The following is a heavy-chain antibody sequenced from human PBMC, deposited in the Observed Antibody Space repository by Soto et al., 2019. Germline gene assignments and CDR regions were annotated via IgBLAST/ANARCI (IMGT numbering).Heavy chain of an antibody. J-gene: IGHJ4*02. D-gene: IGHD3-22*01. V-gene: IGHV4-61*01. CDR2: INYRGST. CDR3: ARDGDTSGYYYFDF. Sequence: SETLSLTCTVSGGSVSSGSYYWTWMRQPPGKGLERIGYINYRGSTSYNPSLKGRVAISVDTFKKQFSLKVSSVTASDMVVFYCARDGDTSGYYYFDFWGQGTLVTVSS. CDR1: GGSVSSGSYY.